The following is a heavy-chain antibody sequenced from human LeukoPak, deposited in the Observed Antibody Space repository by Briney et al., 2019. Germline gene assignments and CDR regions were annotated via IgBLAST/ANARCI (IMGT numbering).Heavy chain of an antibody. Sequence: SVKVSCKASGGTFSSYAISWVRQAPGQGLEWMGRIIPILGIANYAQKFQGRVTITADKSTSTAYMELSSLRSEDTAVYYCARVSGDDSSGYHFDYWGQGTLVTVSS. J-gene: IGHJ4*02. CDR3: ARVSGDDSSGYHFDY. V-gene: IGHV1-69*04. CDR2: IIPILGIA. D-gene: IGHD3-22*01. CDR1: GGTFSSYA.